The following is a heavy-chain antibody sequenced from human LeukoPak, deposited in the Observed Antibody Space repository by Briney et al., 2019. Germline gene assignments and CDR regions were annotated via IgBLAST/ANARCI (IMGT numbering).Heavy chain of an antibody. CDR2: IRYDGSNK. CDR1: GFTFSSYG. D-gene: IGHD5-12*01. Sequence: PGGSLRLSCAASGFTFSSYGMHWVRQAPGKGLEWVAFIRYDGSNKYYADSVKGRFTISRDNSKNTLYLQMNSLRAEDTAVYYCANRDIVATDPFDYWGQGTLVTVSS. J-gene: IGHJ4*02. CDR3: ANRDIVATDPFDY. V-gene: IGHV3-30*02.